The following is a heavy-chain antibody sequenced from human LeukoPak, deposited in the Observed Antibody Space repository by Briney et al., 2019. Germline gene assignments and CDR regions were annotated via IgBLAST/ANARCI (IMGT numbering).Heavy chain of an antibody. D-gene: IGHD3-22*01. J-gene: IGHJ4*02. V-gene: IGHV4-61*08. Sequence: SQTLSLTCTVSGGSISSGGYYWSWIRQPPGKGLEWIGYIYYSGSTNYNPSLKSRVTISVDTSKNQFSLKLSSVTAADTAVYYCARGYYDSSGYYLFDYWGQGTLVTVSS. CDR2: IYYSGST. CDR1: GGSISSGGYY. CDR3: ARGYYDSSGYYLFDY.